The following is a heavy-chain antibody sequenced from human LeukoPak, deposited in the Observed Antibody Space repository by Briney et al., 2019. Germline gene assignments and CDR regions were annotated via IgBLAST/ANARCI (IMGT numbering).Heavy chain of an antibody. CDR2: IYHSGST. J-gene: IGHJ4*02. Sequence: SETLSLTCTVSGCSISSGYYWGWIRQPPGKGLEWIGSIYHSGSTYYNPSLKSRVTISVDTSKNQFSLKLSSVTAADTAVYYCARDLYGSGSYYNYWGQGTLVTVSS. V-gene: IGHV4-38-2*02. D-gene: IGHD3-10*01. CDR3: ARDLYGSGSYYNY. CDR1: GCSISSGYY.